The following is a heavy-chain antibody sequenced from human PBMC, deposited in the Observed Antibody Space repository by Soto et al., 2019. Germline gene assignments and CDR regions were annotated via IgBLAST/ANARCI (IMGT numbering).Heavy chain of an antibody. J-gene: IGHJ5*02. V-gene: IGHV4-34*01. CDR3: ARGRNSGYDLWWFDP. CDR2: INHSGST. Sequence: SETLSLTCAVYGGSFSGYYWSWIRQPPGKGLEWIGEINHSGSTNYNPSLKSRVTISVDTSKNQFSLKLSSVTAADTAVYYCARGRNSGYDLWWFDPWGQGTLLTVSS. D-gene: IGHD5-12*01. CDR1: GGSFSGYY.